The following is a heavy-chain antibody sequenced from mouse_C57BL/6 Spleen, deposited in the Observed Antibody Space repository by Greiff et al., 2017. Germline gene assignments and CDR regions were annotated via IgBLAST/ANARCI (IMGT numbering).Heavy chain of an antibody. CDR1: GYAFSSSW. V-gene: IGHV1-82*01. CDR3: AINDGYY. D-gene: IGHD2-3*01. Sequence: VQLQQSGPELVKPGASVKISCKASGYAFSSSWMNWVKQRPGKGLEWIGRIYPGDGDTNYNGKFKGKATLTADKSSSTAYMQLSSLTSEDSAVYFCAINDGYYWGQGTTLTVSS. CDR2: IYPGDGDT. J-gene: IGHJ2*01.